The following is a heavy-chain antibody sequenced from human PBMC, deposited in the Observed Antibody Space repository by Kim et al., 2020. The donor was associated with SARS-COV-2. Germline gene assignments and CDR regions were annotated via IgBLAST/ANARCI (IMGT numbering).Heavy chain of an antibody. CDR3: ARGGTQYDFDQ. CDR2: INHSGST. Sequence: SETLSLTCAVYGGSLTGYRWSWIRQTPGKGLEWIGEINHSGSTNYRPSLRSRVTISVDTSESQFSLKVTSVTAADTAVYYCARGGTQYDFDQWGQGTLVTVSS. CDR1: GGSLTGYR. D-gene: IGHD1-1*01. V-gene: IGHV4-34*01. J-gene: IGHJ5*02.